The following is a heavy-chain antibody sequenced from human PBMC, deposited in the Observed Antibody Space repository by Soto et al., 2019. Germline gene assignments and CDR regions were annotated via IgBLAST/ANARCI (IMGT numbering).Heavy chain of an antibody. CDR3: ARHFVAVVIKGWGY. Sequence: SETLSLTCAASGGSFSAYYWSWIRQPPGRGLEWIGEINHNGNSNYNPALESRVTISVDTSKNQFSLKLVSVTAADTAVYYCARHFVAVVIKGWGYWGQGTLVTVSS. D-gene: IGHD3-10*01. V-gene: IGHV4-34*01. CDR1: GGSFSAYY. CDR2: INHNGNS. J-gene: IGHJ4*02.